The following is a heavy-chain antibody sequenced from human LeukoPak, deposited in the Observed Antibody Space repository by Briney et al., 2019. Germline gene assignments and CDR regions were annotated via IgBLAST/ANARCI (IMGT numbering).Heavy chain of an antibody. V-gene: IGHV3-15*01. CDR2: IKSKSGGGTI. Sequence: PGGSLRLSCAAPGFTFSNAYMSWVRQAPGKGLEWVGRIKSKSGGGTIDYAAPVKGRFTISRDDSKDTLYLQMDSLKTEDTAVYYCTSFDLGYWGQGTLVTVSS. CDR3: TSFDLGY. CDR1: GFTFSNAY. J-gene: IGHJ4*02.